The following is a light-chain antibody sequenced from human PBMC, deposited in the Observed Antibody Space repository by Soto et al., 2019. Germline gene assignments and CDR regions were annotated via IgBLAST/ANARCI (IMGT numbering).Light chain of an antibody. CDR1: QSVCRY. J-gene: IGKJ1*01. Sequence: EIVLTQSPATLSLSPGERATLSCRASQSVCRYLVWFQQKPGQAPSLLIYDASTRATGIPARFSGSGSGTDFTLTISSLEPEDFALYYCQQRSSWPRTFGRGTKVEIK. CDR2: DAS. V-gene: IGKV3-11*01. CDR3: QQRSSWPRT.